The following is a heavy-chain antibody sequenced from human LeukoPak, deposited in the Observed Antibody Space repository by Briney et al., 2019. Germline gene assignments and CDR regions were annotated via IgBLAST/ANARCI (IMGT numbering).Heavy chain of an antibody. CDR3: ARDLGHTTGQYCSSTSCYTVGRNDYFDY. Sequence: GGSLRLSCAASGFTFSSYWMHWVRQAPGKGLVWVSRIYSDGSRTNYADSVTGRFTISRDNAKNSLYLQMNSLRAEDTAVYYCARDLGHTTGQYCSSTSCYTVGRNDYFDYWGQGTLVTVSS. V-gene: IGHV3-74*01. D-gene: IGHD2-2*02. CDR2: IYSDGSRT. J-gene: IGHJ4*02. CDR1: GFTFSSYW.